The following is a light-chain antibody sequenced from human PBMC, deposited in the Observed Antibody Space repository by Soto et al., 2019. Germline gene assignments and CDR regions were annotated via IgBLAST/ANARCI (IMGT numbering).Light chain of an antibody. CDR2: DAS. CDR1: YDLSSR. V-gene: IGKV3-15*01. CDR3: QHYTNWPLT. Sequence: EIVMTQSPVTLSVSPGERATNSCRASYDLSSRLAWYQQKPGQAPRLLIYDASTRATGVPARFSGSGSGTEFTLTISGLQSEDFAVYFCQHYTNWPLTVGGGTKVDIK. J-gene: IGKJ4*02.